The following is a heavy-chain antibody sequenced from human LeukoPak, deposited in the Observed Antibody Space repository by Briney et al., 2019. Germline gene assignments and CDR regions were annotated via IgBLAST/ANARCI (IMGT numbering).Heavy chain of an antibody. CDR2: INPNSGGT. D-gene: IGHD5-24*01. V-gene: IGHV1-2*06. CDR1: GYTLTGYY. Sequence: GASVKVSCKASGYTLTGYYMHWVRQAPGQGLEWMGRINPNSGGTNYAQKFQGRVTMTRDTSISTAYMELSRLRSDDTAVYYCARVMATREGRYFDYWGQGTLVTVSS. J-gene: IGHJ4*02. CDR3: ARVMATREGRYFDY.